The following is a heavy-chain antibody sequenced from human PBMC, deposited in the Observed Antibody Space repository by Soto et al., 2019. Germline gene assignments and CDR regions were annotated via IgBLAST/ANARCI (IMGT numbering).Heavy chain of an antibody. D-gene: IGHD2-2*01. CDR3: ARLQGHVVPVAVTFDY. CDR2: ISYSASS. V-gene: IGHV4-39*01. Sequence: PSWTLSLTCTLARGFISTSSYYGALVRQPTGKGLQSIGIISYSASSDSNSSLKSRVTIFVDTSKGQLSLKLSPVTAADTAVYYCARLQGHVVPVAVTFDYWGEGPMVTVSS. CDR1: RGFISTSSYY. J-gene: IGHJ4*02.